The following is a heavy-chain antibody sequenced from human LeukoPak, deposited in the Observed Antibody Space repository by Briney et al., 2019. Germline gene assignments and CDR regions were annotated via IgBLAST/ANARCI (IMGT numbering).Heavy chain of an antibody. V-gene: IGHV4-30-2*01. CDR3: ARESIGDCYFDY. D-gene: IGHD3-10*01. J-gene: IGHJ4*02. CDR1: GGSISSGGYS. CDR2: IYDSGST. Sequence: SSETLSLTCAVSGGSISSGGYSWSWIRHPPGKGLEWIGDIYDSGSTYYNPSLKSRVTISVDRSKNQFSLNLSSVTAADTAVYYCARESIGDCYFDYWGQGNLVTVSS.